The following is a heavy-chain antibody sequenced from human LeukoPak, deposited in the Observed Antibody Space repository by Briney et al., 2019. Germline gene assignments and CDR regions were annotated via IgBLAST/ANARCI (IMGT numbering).Heavy chain of an antibody. CDR3: VKGFVHPTYYFDY. CDR1: GFTFSNYA. V-gene: IGHV3-23*01. Sequence: PGGSLRLSCAASGFTFSNYAMMWVRQAPGKRLECISSITGSGDGTYYADSVRGRFTISRDNSENTLYLQVNSLRVEDTAVYFCVKGFVHPTYYFDYWGQGTLVTVSS. D-gene: IGHD3-10*01. CDR2: ITGSGDGT. J-gene: IGHJ4*02.